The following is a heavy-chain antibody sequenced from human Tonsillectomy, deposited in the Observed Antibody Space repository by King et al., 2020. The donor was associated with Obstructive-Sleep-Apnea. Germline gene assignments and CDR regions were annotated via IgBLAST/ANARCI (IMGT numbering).Heavy chain of an antibody. V-gene: IGHV3-48*04. CDR3: AGAVTSGWYYFDY. CDR2: ISGSSSTI. CDR1: EFTFSSYS. J-gene: IGHJ4*02. D-gene: IGHD6-19*01. Sequence: VQLVESGGGLVQPGGSLRLSCAASEFTFSSYSMSWVRQAPGKGLEWVSYISGSSSTIYYADSVKGRFTISRDNAKNSLYLQMNSLRAEDTAVYYCAGAVTSGWYYFDYWGQGTLVTVSS.